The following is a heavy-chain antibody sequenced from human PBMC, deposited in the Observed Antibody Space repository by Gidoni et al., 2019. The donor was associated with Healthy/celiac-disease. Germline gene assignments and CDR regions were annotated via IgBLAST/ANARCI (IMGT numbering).Heavy chain of an antibody. CDR3: ARRAPYYYGSGSYSYYYYMDV. CDR1: GYSFTSYW. CDR2: IDPSDSYT. J-gene: IGHJ6*03. D-gene: IGHD3-10*01. Sequence: EVQLVQSGAEVKKPGESLRISCKGSGYSFTSYWISWVRQMPGKGLEWMGRIDPSDSYTNYSPSFQGHVTISADKSISTAYLQWSSLKASDTAMYYCARRAPYYYGSGSYSYYYYMDVWGKGTTVTVSS. V-gene: IGHV5-10-1*03.